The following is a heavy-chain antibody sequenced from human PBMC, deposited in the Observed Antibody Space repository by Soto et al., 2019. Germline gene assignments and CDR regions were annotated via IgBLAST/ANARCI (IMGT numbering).Heavy chain of an antibody. CDR3: ARNGEKGQGWIQLWSPYYYYGMAV. V-gene: IGHV1-2*02. CDR1: GYTFTGYY. J-gene: IGHJ6*02. CDR2: INPNSGGT. D-gene: IGHD5-18*01. Sequence: GASVKVSCKDSGYTFTGYYMHWVRQSPGQGLEWMGWINPNSGGTNYAQKFQGRVTMTRDTSISTAYMELSRLRSDDTAVYYCARNGEKGQGWIQLWSPYYYYGMAVWGQGTTVTVSS.